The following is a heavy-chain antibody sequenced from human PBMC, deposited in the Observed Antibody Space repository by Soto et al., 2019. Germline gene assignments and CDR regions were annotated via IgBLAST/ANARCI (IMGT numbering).Heavy chain of an antibody. CDR3: ARDGSGWPRGVVTPHYYYGMDV. J-gene: IGHJ6*02. Sequence: SETLSLTCAVSGGSISSGGYYWGWIRQPSGKGLEWIGSIYYSGSTYYNPSLKSRVTISVDTSKNQFSLKLSSVTAADTAVYYCARDGSGWPRGVVTPHYYYGMDVWGQGTTVTVSS. D-gene: IGHD6-19*01. V-gene: IGHV4-39*02. CDR2: IYYSGST. CDR1: GGSISSGGYY.